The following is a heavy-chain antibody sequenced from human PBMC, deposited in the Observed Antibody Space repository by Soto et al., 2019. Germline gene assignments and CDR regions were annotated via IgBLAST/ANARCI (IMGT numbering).Heavy chain of an antibody. CDR1: GFTFSSYG. J-gene: IGHJ4*02. D-gene: IGHD4-4*01. V-gene: IGHV3-30*18. CDR3: AKDEDSNYAHVPLDY. Sequence: GGSLRLSCAASGFTFSSYGMHWVRQAPGKGLEWVAVISYDGSNKYYADSVKGRFTISRDNSKNTLYLQMNSLRAEDTAVYYCAKDEDSNYAHVPLDYWGQGALVTVSS. CDR2: ISYDGSNK.